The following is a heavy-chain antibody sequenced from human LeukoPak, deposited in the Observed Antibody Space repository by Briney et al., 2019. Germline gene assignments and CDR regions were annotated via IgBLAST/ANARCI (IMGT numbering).Heavy chain of an antibody. CDR3: ARDSGYSYGFNWFDP. J-gene: IGHJ5*02. CDR2: IIPIFGTV. Sequence: SVKVSCKASGGTFSSYAISWVRHAPGQGLEWMGWIIPIFGTVNYAQKFQGRVTITTDESTSTAYMELSSLRSEDTAVYYCARDSGYSYGFNWFDPWGQGTLVTVSS. D-gene: IGHD5-18*01. CDR1: GGTFSSYA. V-gene: IGHV1-69*05.